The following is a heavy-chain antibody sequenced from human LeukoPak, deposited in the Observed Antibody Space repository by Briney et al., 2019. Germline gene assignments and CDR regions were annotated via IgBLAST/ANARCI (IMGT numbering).Heavy chain of an antibody. CDR2: IYTSGST. CDR1: GGSISSGSYY. J-gene: IGHJ6*03. V-gene: IGHV4-61*02. CDR3: ARDYRLDDCSSTSCSSYGYYYYYMDV. D-gene: IGHD2-2*01. Sequence: SETLSLTCTVSGGSISSGSYYWRWIRQPAGKGLEWIGRIYTSGSTNYNPSLKSRVTISVDTSKNQFSLKLSSVTAADTAVYYCARDYRLDDCSSTSCSSYGYYYYYMDVWGKGTTVTVSS.